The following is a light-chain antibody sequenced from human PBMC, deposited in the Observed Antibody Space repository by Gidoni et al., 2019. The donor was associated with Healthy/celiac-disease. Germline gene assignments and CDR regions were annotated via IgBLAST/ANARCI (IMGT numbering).Light chain of an antibody. V-gene: IGKV1-39*01. CDR3: QQSYSTPQT. Sequence: DIQMTPSPSSLSASVGDRVTITCRASQSISSYLNWYQQKPGKAPKLLIYAASSWQSGVPSRFSGSGSGTDFTLTISSLQPEDFATYYCQQSYSTPQTFGQXTKLEIK. J-gene: IGKJ2*01. CDR1: QSISSY. CDR2: AAS.